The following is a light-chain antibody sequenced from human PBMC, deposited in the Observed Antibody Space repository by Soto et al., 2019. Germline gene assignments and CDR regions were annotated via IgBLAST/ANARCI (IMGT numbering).Light chain of an antibody. CDR2: EVS. V-gene: IGLV2-14*01. Sequence: QSVLTQPASVSGSPGQAITISCAGTSSDIGSYDFVSWHQQHPGKAPKLLIYEVSNRPSGVSNRFSGSKSANTASLTISGLQAEDEADYYCSSYTSSNTLVFGTGTKVTVL. J-gene: IGLJ1*01. CDR3: SSYTSSNTLV. CDR1: SSDIGSYDF.